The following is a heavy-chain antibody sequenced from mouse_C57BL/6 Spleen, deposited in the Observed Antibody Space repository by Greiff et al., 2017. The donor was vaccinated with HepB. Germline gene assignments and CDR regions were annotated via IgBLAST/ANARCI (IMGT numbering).Heavy chain of an antibody. D-gene: IGHD1-1*01. V-gene: IGHV1-59*01. Sequence: QVQLKQPGAELVRPGTSVKLSCKASGYTFTSYWMHWVKQRPGQGLEWIGVIDPSDSYTNYNQKFKGKATLTVDTSSSTAYMQLSSLTSEDSAVYYCAREILRYLDYWGQGTTLTVSS. CDR1: GYTFTSYW. J-gene: IGHJ2*01. CDR2: IDPSDSYT. CDR3: AREILRYLDY.